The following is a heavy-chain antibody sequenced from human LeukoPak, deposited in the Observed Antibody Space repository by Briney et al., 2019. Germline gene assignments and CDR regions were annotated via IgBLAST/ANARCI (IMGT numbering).Heavy chain of an antibody. D-gene: IGHD5-24*01. CDR2: INSDGSST. J-gene: IGHJ4*02. CDR3: ARVVVDGYNCCIGY. CDR1: GFTFSNYW. Sequence: GGSQRLSCAASGFTFSNYWMYWVRQAPGKGLVWVSHINSDGSSTSYADSVKGRFTISRDNAKNTLYLQMNSLRAEDTAVYYCARVVVDGYNCCIGYWGQGTLVTVSS. V-gene: IGHV3-74*01.